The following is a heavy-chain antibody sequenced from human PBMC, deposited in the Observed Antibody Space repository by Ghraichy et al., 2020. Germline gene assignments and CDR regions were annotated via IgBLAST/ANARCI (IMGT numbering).Heavy chain of an antibody. CDR3: ASLHSGSYYYFDY. Sequence: GGSLRLSCAASGFTFSSYGMHWVRQAPGKGLEWVAVIWYDGSNKYYADSVKGRFTISRDNSKNTLYLQMNSLRAEDTAVYYCASLHSGSYYYFDYWGQGTLVTVSS. V-gene: IGHV3-33*01. CDR1: GFTFSSYG. D-gene: IGHD1-26*01. J-gene: IGHJ4*02. CDR2: IWYDGSNK.